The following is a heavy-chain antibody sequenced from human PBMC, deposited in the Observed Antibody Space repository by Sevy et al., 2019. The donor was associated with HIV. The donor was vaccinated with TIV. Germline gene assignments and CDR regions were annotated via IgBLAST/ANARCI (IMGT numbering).Heavy chain of an antibody. CDR3: AREVVVTDTYYYYYYLDV. V-gene: IGHV4-59*01. J-gene: IGHJ6*03. Sequence: SETLSLTCTVSGGSISSYYWSWIRQPPGKGLEWIGYIYYSGGTNYNPSLKSRVTISVDTSKNQFSLNLSSVTAADTAVYYCAREVVVTDTYYYYYYLDVWDKGTTVTVSS. D-gene: IGHD2-21*02. CDR2: IYYSGGT. CDR1: GGSISSYY.